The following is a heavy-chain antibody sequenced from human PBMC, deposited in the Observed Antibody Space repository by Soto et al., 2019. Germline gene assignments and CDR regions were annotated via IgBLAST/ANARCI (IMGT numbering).Heavy chain of an antibody. CDR1: GGTTSSYA. CDR3: AGYWPRDSSSFSRLYYGMAV. D-gene: IGHD6-6*01. CDR2: IIPIFGTT. V-gene: IGHV1-69*06. J-gene: IGHJ6*02. Sequence: QVQLVQSVAEVKKPGSSVKVSCKASGGTTSSYAISWVRQAPGPGLEWMGGIIPIFGTTNYAQKFQGRVTITADKSTDTVYMEVSSLRSEDTAVYYCAGYWPRDSSSFSRLYYGMAVWGQGTTVTVSS.